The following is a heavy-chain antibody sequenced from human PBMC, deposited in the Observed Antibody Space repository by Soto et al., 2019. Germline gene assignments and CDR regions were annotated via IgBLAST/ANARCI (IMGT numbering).Heavy chain of an antibody. CDR1: GVSISSHDW. Sequence: QVQLQESGPGLVKPSGTLSLTCAVSGVSISSHDWWTWVRQPPGKGLEWIGESHQSGNTNYNSSLESRVTMSLDKSKNQLSLQLSSVTVADTGVYYCATRDSGRLYWGQGTLVTVSS. CDR3: ATRDSGRLY. V-gene: IGHV4-4*02. D-gene: IGHD6-13*01. CDR2: SHQSGNT. J-gene: IGHJ4*02.